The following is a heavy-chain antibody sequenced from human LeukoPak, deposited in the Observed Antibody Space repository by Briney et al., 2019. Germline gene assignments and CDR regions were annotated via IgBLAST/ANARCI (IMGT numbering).Heavy chain of an antibody. J-gene: IGHJ4*02. D-gene: IGHD3-3*01. V-gene: IGHV4-39*07. Sequence: SETLSLTCTVSGGSISSSSYYWGWIRQPPGKGLEWIGSIYYSGSTYYNPSLKSRVTISVDSSKNQFSLKLSSVTAADTAVYYCARAYTDYDFWSGYDEYFDYWGQGTLVTVSS. CDR3: ARAYTDYDFWSGYDEYFDY. CDR2: IYYSGST. CDR1: GGSISSSSYY.